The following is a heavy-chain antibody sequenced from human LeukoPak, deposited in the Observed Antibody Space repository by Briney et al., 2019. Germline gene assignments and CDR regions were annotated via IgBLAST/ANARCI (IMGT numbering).Heavy chain of an antibody. J-gene: IGHJ4*02. CDR1: GFTFSSYE. D-gene: IGHD3-10*01. V-gene: IGHV3-48*03. CDR2: ISSSGSTI. CDR3: AREGLYYYGSGSYGDLDY. Sequence: GGSLRLSCAASGFTFSSYEMNWVRQAPGKGLEWVSYISSSGSTIYYADSVKGRFTISRDNAKNSLYLQMNSLRAEDTAVYYCAREGLYYYGSGSYGDLDYWGQGTLVTVSS.